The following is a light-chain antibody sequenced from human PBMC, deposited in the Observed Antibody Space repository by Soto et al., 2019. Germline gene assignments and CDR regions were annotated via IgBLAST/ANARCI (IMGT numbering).Light chain of an antibody. CDR2: RAS. CDR1: QSISSW. Sequence: DLLLTQTPSTLSASVGDEVTITCRASQSISSWLAWYQQKPGKAPKLLIYRASTLKSGVPSRFSGSGSGTEFTLTISSLQPDDFATYYCQHYNSYSEAFGQGTKVDIK. J-gene: IGKJ1*01. V-gene: IGKV1-5*03. CDR3: QHYNSYSEA.